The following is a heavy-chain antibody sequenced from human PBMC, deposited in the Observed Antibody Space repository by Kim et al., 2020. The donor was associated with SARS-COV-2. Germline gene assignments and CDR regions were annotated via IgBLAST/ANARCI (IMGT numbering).Heavy chain of an antibody. Sequence: GSNKYYADSVKGRFTISRDNSKNTLYQQMNSLRAEDTAVYYCARDPSFDYWGQGTLVTVSS. V-gene: IGHV3-33*01. J-gene: IGHJ4*02. CDR3: ARDPSFDY. CDR2: GSNK.